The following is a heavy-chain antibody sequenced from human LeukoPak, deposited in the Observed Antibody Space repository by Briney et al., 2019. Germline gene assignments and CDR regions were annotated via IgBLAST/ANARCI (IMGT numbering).Heavy chain of an antibody. J-gene: IGHJ6*03. V-gene: IGHV4-30-4*08. D-gene: IGHD6-13*01. CDR1: GGSISSGDYY. CDR3: ARVQQAEDYYMDV. Sequence: SETLSLTCTVSGGSISSGDYYWSWIRQPPGKGLEWIGYIYYSGSTYYNPSLKSRLTISVDTSKNQFSLKLSSVTAADTAVYYCARVQQAEDYYMDVWGKGTTVTVSS. CDR2: IYYSGST.